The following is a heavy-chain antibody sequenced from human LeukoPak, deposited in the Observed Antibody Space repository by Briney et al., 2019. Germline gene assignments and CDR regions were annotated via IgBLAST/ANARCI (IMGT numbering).Heavy chain of an antibody. D-gene: IGHD3-16*01. CDR3: ARGGGLDV. V-gene: IGHV3-7*03. J-gene: IGHJ6*02. Sequence: GGSLRLSCAASEFTFSSYSMNWARQAPGKGLEWVASINHNGNVNYYVDSVKGRFTISRDNAKNSLCLQMSNLRAEDTAVYFCARGGGLDVWGQGATVTVSS. CDR2: INHNGNVN. CDR1: EFTFSSYS.